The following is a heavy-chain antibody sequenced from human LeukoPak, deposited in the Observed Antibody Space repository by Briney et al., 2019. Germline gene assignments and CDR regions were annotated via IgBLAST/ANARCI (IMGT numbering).Heavy chain of an antibody. CDR3: ARGRLGIFDS. D-gene: IGHD7-27*01. V-gene: IGHV4-59*01. Sequence: SETLSLTCTVSSVSISSYYWSWVRHPPGKGLEWIGYIYYSGSTSYNPSLKSRVAISVDTSKRQFSLKVTSVTAADTAVYYCARGRLGIFDSWGQGTLVTVSS. CDR2: IYYSGST. CDR1: SVSISSYY. J-gene: IGHJ4*02.